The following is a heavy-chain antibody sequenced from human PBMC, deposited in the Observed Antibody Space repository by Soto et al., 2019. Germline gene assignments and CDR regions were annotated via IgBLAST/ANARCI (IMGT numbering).Heavy chain of an antibody. CDR2: INPSGGST. CDR1: GYTFTSYY. CDR3: ARNIVVVPAASPTTYYYYYGMDV. V-gene: IGHV1-46*01. D-gene: IGHD2-2*01. J-gene: IGHJ6*02. Sequence: GASVKVSCKASGYTFTSYYMHWVRQAPGQGLEWMGIINPSGGSTSYAQKFQGRVTMTRDTSTSTVYMELSSLRSEDTAVYYCARNIVVVPAASPTTYYYYYGMDVWGQGTTVTVSS.